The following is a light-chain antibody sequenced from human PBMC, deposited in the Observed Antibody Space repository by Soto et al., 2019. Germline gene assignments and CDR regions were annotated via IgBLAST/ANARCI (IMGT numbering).Light chain of an antibody. Sequence: SVLTQPPSVSAAPGQKVTISCSGSSSNIGGNSVSWYQQLPGTAPKLLIYDDNKRPSGIPDRFSGSKSGTSATLGITGFQTGDEADYYCGSWDSSLSVYVFGTGTKVTV. J-gene: IGLJ1*01. CDR2: DDN. CDR1: SSNIGGNS. V-gene: IGLV1-51*01. CDR3: GSWDSSLSVYV.